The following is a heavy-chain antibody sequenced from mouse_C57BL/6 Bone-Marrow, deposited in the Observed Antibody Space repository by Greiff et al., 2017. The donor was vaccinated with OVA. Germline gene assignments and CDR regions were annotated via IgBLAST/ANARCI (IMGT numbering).Heavy chain of an antibody. D-gene: IGHD2-3*01. CDR1: GYTFTSYW. J-gene: IGHJ2*01. CDR2: IHPNSGST. Sequence: QVQLQQPGAELVKPGASVKLSCKASGYTFTSYWMHWVKQRPGQGLEWIGMIHPNSGSTNYNEKFKSKATLTVDKSSSTAYMQLSSLTSEDSAVYYCARTRGYYWDLDYWGQGTTLTVSS. V-gene: IGHV1-64*01. CDR3: ARTRGYYWDLDY.